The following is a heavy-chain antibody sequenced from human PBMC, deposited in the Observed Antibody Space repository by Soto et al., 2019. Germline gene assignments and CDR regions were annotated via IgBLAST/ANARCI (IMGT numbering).Heavy chain of an antibody. D-gene: IGHD4-17*01. V-gene: IGHV4-59*12. CDR3: ARNGTINGDYDY. J-gene: IGHJ4*02. CDR2: SYYSGST. Sequence: QVQLQESGPGLVKPSETLSLTCTVSGGSISSYYWSWIRQPPGKGLEWIGYSYYSGSTNYNPSLKRQVPISIETSKKHASLKMSTVTAADKCVAYCARNGTINGDYDYWGQGTLVTVSS. CDR1: GGSISSYY.